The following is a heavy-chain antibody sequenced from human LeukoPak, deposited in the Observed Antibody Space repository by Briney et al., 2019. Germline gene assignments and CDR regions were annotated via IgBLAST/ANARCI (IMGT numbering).Heavy chain of an antibody. CDR2: IASDGSHT. Sequence: GGSLRLSCAASGFTFSNYFMHWVRQAPGKGLEWVADIASDGSHTFYVESVKGRFTISRDNSKNTLYLQMNSLGPEDTAVYFCARERQDTVIHSGAFDIRGRGTMVTVSS. D-gene: IGHD2-21*02. CDR3: ARERQDTVIHSGAFDI. V-gene: IGHV3-30-3*01. CDR1: GFTFSNYF. J-gene: IGHJ3*02.